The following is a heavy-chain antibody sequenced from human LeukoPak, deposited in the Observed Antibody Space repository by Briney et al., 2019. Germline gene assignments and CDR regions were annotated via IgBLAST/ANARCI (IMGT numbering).Heavy chain of an antibody. Sequence: SGTLSLTCTVSGGSISSYYWSWIRQPAGKGLEWIGRIDTSGSTNYNPSLKSRVTMSVDTSKNQFSLKLSSVTAADTAVYYCARDGYSSGWYGSEQPFDYWGQGTLVTVSS. CDR2: IDTSGST. D-gene: IGHD6-19*01. V-gene: IGHV4-4*07. CDR1: GGSISSYY. CDR3: ARDGYSSGWYGSEQPFDY. J-gene: IGHJ4*02.